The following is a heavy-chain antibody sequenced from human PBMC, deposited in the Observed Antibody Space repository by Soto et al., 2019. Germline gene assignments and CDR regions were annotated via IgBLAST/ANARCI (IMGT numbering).Heavy chain of an antibody. J-gene: IGHJ5*02. D-gene: IGHD3-22*01. Sequence: SETLSLTCAVSGGSISSSNWWSWVRQPPGKGLEWIGEIYHSGSTNYNPSLKSRVTISVDKSKNQFSLKLRSVTAADTAVSYCARALAGYYDSSGYTNWFDPWGQGNLVTVSS. CDR1: GGSISSSNW. V-gene: IGHV4-4*02. CDR2: IYHSGST. CDR3: ARALAGYYDSSGYTNWFDP.